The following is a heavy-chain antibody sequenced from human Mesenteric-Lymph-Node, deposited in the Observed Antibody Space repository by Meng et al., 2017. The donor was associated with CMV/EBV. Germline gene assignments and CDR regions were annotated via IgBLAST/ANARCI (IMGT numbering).Heavy chain of an antibody. D-gene: IGHD4-17*01. CDR1: GGSISSGGYY. Sequence: TVSGGSISSGGYYWIWIRQHPGKGLEWIGCIYYSGSTYYNPSLKSRVTISVDTSKNQFSLKLSSVTAADTAVYYCARDRGGHGVFDSWGQGTLVTVSS. V-gene: IGHV4-31*02. J-gene: IGHJ4*02. CDR2: IYYSGST. CDR3: ARDRGGHGVFDS.